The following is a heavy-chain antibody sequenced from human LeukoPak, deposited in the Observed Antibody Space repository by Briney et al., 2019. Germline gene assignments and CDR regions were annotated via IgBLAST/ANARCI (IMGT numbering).Heavy chain of an antibody. D-gene: IGHD1-26*01. CDR2: IYHSGST. CDR3: TRVYSGSYAY. V-gene: IGHV4-38-2*02. J-gene: IGHJ4*02. Sequence: SETLSLTCTVSGYSISSGYYWGWIRQPPGKGLEWIGSIYHSGSTFDNPSLKSRVTISVDTSKNQFSLKLSSVTAADTAVYYCTRVYSGSYAYWGQGTLVTVSS. CDR1: GYSISSGYY.